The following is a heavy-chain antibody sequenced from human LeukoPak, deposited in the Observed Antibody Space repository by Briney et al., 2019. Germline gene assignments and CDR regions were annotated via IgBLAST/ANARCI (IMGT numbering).Heavy chain of an antibody. CDR2: ISGSGGST. V-gene: IGHV3-23*01. J-gene: IGHJ4*02. D-gene: IGHD3-3*01. Sequence: GGSLRLSCAASGFTFSDYWMFWVRQVPGEGLEWVSAISGSGGSTYYADSVKGRFTISRDYSENTLYLQMNSLRAEDTAVYYCARTYYDFWSGYYGRGCAFDYWGQGTLVTVSS. CDR3: ARTYYDFWSGYYGRGCAFDY. CDR1: GFTFSDYW.